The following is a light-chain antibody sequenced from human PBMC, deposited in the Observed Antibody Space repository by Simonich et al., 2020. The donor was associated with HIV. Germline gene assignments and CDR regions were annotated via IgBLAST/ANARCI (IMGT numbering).Light chain of an antibody. J-gene: IGKJ2*01. CDR2: GAS. CDR3: QQYYTTPYT. V-gene: IGKV3-15*01. CDR1: QSVSSN. Sequence: EIVMTQSPVTLSVSPGERATLTCRASQSVSSNLAWYQQKPGQAPRLLVYGASTRATGIPARFSGSGSVTEFALTISTMQSEDFAVYYCQQYYTTPYTFGQGTKLEIK.